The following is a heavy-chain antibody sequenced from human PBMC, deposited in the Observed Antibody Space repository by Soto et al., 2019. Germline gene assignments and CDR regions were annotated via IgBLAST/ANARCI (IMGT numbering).Heavy chain of an antibody. Sequence: QVQLVQSGAEVKKPGSSVKVSCKASGGTFSSYTISWVRQAPGQGLEWMGRIIPILGIANYAQKFQGRVTITADKSPSTAYMELSSLRSEDMAVSYCAMEYCSSTSCYRDYWGQGTLVTVSS. J-gene: IGHJ4*02. CDR2: IIPILGIA. CDR1: GGTFSSYT. V-gene: IGHV1-69*02. CDR3: AMEYCSSTSCYRDY. D-gene: IGHD2-2*02.